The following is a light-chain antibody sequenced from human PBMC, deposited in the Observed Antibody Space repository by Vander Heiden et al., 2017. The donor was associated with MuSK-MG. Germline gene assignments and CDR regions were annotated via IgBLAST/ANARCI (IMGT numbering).Light chain of an antibody. CDR1: QDISNY. Sequence: DIQMTQSPSSLSASVGDRVTITCQASQDISNYLNWYQQKPGKAPKLLIYDASNLETGVPSRFSGSGSGKDFTFPISSLQPEDFATYYCQQDNNLPWTFGQGTKVEIK. V-gene: IGKV1-33*01. CDR3: QQDNNLPWT. CDR2: DAS. J-gene: IGKJ1*01.